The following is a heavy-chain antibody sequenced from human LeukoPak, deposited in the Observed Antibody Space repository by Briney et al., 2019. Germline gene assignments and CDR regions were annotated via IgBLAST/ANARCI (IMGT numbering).Heavy chain of an antibody. CDR1: GYTFTSYY. Sequence: ASVKVSCKASGYTFTSYYMHWVRQAPGQGLEWMGRINPNSGGTNYAQRFQGRVTMTRDTSISTVYMELSRLRSDDTAVYYCARVGYYESSGYYEYWGQGTLVTVSS. V-gene: IGHV1-2*06. J-gene: IGHJ4*02. D-gene: IGHD3-22*01. CDR3: ARVGYYESSGYYEY. CDR2: INPNSGGT.